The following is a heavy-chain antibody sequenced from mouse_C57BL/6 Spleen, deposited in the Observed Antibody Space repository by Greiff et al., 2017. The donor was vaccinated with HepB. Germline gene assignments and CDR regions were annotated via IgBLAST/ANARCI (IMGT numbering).Heavy chain of an antibody. J-gene: IGHJ1*03. V-gene: IGHV1-15*01. CDR2: IDPETGGT. Sequence: VQLQQSGAELVRPGASVTLSCKASGYTFTDYEMHWVKQTPVHGLEWIGAIDPETGGTTYNQKFKGKAILTADKSSSTAYMELRSLTSEDSAVYYCKGGGYYGSRGYFDVWGTGTTVTVSS. D-gene: IGHD1-1*01. CDR3: KGGGYYGSRGYFDV. CDR1: GYTFTDYE.